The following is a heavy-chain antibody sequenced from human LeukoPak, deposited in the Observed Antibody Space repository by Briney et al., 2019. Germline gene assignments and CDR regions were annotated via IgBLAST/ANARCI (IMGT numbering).Heavy chain of an antibody. CDR2: FDPEDGET. V-gene: IGHV1-24*01. J-gene: IGHJ4*02. CDR1: GYTLTELS. Sequence: GASVKVSCKVSGYTLTELSMHWVRQAPGKGLEWMRGFDPEDGETIYAQKFQGRVTMTEDTSTDTAYMHLSRLRSDDTAVYYCARSPHILTGENFDYWGQGTLLTVSS. D-gene: IGHD3-9*01. CDR3: ARSPHILTGENFDY.